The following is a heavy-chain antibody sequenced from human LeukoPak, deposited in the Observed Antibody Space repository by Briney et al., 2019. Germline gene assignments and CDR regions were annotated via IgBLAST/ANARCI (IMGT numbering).Heavy chain of an antibody. V-gene: IGHV5-51*01. J-gene: IGHJ4*02. Sequence: GESLKISCKGSGYSFNTYWIGWVRQMPGKGLEWMGVIYPGDSHTRYSPSFQGQGTISADKSISTAYLQWNSLKASDTAIYYCTRSPDIDILTGYSRYYFDYWGQGTLVTVSS. CDR3: TRSPDIDILTGYSRYYFDY. CDR1: GYSFNTYW. CDR2: IYPGDSHT. D-gene: IGHD3-9*01.